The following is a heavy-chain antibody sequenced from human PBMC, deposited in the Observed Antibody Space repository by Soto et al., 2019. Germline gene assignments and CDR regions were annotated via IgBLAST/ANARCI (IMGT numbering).Heavy chain of an antibody. CDR1: GFTFSAYG. Sequence: QVRLVESGGGVVQPGRSLRLSCVASGFTFSAYGIHWVRQAPGKGLEWVGVVSSDRETKYYADALKGRFTISRDNSKNTMYLQMASLRPEDTAVYYCAKEIEVAGDLDYWGHGTLVTVFS. CDR3: AKEIEVAGDLDY. J-gene: IGHJ4*01. D-gene: IGHD6-19*01. V-gene: IGHV3-30*18. CDR2: VSSDRETK.